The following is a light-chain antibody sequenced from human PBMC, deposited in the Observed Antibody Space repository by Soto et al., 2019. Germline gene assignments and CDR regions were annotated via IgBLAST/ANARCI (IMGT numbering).Light chain of an antibody. CDR3: LQDYAFPWT. CDR1: QHIRND. V-gene: IGKV1-6*01. CDR2: SSS. Sequence: AIRMTQSPSSLSAAIGDSVTITCRASQHIRNDLGWYQQKPGRAPKLLIYSSSTLQSGVPSRFNGSGSGTDFTLSISSLQTEDFATYYCLQDYAFPWTFGQGTNVEVK. J-gene: IGKJ1*01.